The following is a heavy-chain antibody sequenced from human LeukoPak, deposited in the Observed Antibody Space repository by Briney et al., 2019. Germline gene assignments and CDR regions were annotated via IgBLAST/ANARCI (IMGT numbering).Heavy chain of an antibody. D-gene: IGHD2-15*01. CDR3: ARGVALCAGSCPVDY. CDR2: IKQDGSEK. CDR1: GFTFSSYW. Sequence: PGGSLRLSCAASGFTFSSYWISWVRQAPGKGLEWVANIKQDGSEKYYVDSVKGRFTISRDNAKNSLYLQMNSLRAEDTAVYYCARGVALCAGSCPVDYWGQGTLVTVSS. J-gene: IGHJ4*02. V-gene: IGHV3-7*05.